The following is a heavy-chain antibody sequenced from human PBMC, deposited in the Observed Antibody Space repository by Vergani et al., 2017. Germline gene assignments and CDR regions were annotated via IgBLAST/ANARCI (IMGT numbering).Heavy chain of an antibody. CDR2: IYYSGST. J-gene: IGHJ2*01. CDR1: GGSISSSSYY. V-gene: IGHV4-39*07. CDR3: ARTIIAAAGEYFDL. Sequence: QLQLQESGPGLVKPSETLSLTCTVSGGSISSSSYYWGWIRQPPGKGLEWIGSIYYSGSTYYNPSLKSRVTISVDTSKNQFSLKLSSVTAADTAVYYCARTIIAAAGEYFDLWGRGTLVTVSS. D-gene: IGHD6-13*01.